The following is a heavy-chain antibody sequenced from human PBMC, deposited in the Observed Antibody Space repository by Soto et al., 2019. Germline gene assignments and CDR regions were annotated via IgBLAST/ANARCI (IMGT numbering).Heavy chain of an antibody. V-gene: IGHV1-18*01. CDR2: ISPYSGYT. Sequence: ASEKVSCKGFGYSFMKYGINWVRQAPGQGLEWVGWISPYSGYTHSAQKFHGRLTLTTDTAASTAYMELRILRSADTALYYCAREASVLIPAAQPSRFDSWGQGTLVTVSS. D-gene: IGHD2-2*01. CDR1: GYSFMKYG. J-gene: IGHJ4*02. CDR3: AREASVLIPAAQPSRFDS.